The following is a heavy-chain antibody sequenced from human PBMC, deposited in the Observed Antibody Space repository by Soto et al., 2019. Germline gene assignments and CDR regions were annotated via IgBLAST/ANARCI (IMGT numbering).Heavy chain of an antibody. CDR3: AKGPRYCSGGSCYSSGPLSYYYGMDV. CDR1: GFTFSSYA. V-gene: IGHV3-64*04. CDR2: ISGSGGST. Sequence: PGGSLRLSCSASGFTFSSYAMHWVRQAPGKGLEYVSAISGSGGSTYYADSVKGRFTISRDNSKNTLYLQMNSLRAEDTAVYYCAKGPRYCSGGSCYSSGPLSYYYGMDVWGQGTTVTVSS. D-gene: IGHD2-15*01. J-gene: IGHJ6*02.